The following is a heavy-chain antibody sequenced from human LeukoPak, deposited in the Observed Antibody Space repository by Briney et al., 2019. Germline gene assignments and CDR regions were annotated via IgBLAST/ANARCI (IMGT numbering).Heavy chain of an antibody. CDR2: INPKSGAA. Sequence: ASVKVSCKASGYIFSDYYMHWVRQAPGQGLEWLGWINPKSGAADYAQQFRGRVTMTRDTSTNTDYMEMKRVTSDDTAVYYCARGAEAETSPLDFWGQGTLVIVS. V-gene: IGHV1-2*02. CDR3: ARGAEAETSPLDF. D-gene: IGHD6-13*01. J-gene: IGHJ4*02. CDR1: GYIFSDYY.